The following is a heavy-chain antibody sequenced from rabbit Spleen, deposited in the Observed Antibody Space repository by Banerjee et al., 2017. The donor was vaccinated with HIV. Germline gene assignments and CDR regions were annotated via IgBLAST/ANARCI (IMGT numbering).Heavy chain of an antibody. D-gene: IGHD4-1*01. CDR2: IDPIFGST. CDR1: YY. J-gene: IGHJ4*01. V-gene: IGHV1S7*01. Sequence: YYMCWVRQAPGKGLEWIGYIDPIFGSTYYASWVNGRFTISSHNAQNTLYLQLNSLTAADTATYFCVRDLSSGWGGLWGPGTLVTVS. CDR3: VRDLSSGWGGL.